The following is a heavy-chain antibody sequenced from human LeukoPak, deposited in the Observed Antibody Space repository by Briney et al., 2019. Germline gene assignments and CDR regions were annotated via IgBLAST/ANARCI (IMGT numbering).Heavy chain of an antibody. V-gene: IGHV3-74*01. CDR1: GFTFSSYW. Sequence: GGSLRLSCAASGFTFSSYWMHWVRQAPGKGLMWVSQINSDGSSTNYADSVKGRFTISRDNAKNTLYLQMNSLRAEDTAVYYCALTEYCSPTSCKYASLWGQGTMVTVSS. CDR2: INSDGSST. D-gene: IGHD2-2*01. CDR3: ALTEYCSPTSCKYASL. J-gene: IGHJ3*01.